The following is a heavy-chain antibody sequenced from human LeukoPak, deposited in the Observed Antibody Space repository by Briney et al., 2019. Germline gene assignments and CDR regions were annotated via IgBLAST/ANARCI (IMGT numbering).Heavy chain of an antibody. CDR2: IIPIFGTA. V-gene: IGHV1-69*05. CDR3: ARDQIPSRASEHYYYYMDV. Sequence: ASVKVSCKASGGAFSSYAISWVRQAPGQWLEWMGGIIPIFGTANYAQKFQGRVTITTDESTSTAYMELSSLRSEDTAVYYCARDQIPSRASEHYYYYMDVWGKGTTVTVSS. CDR1: GGAFSSYA. J-gene: IGHJ6*03. D-gene: IGHD1-26*01.